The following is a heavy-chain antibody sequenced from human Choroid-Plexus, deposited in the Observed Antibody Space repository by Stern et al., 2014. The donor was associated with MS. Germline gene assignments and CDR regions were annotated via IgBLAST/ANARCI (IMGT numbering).Heavy chain of an antibody. CDR2: INPNTGGT. D-gene: IGHD3-3*01. J-gene: IGHJ6*02. Sequence: QMQLVQSGAEGKKPGASVKVSCKTSGYIFTGYYIHWVRQAPGQGLEWMAWINPNTGGTTYAQKIQGRVTMSRDTSISTAYVELSSLTSDDTAVYYCARDQRGITIFGVVTDYYYLGMDVWGQGTTVTVSS. CDR1: GYIFTGYY. V-gene: IGHV1-2*02. CDR3: ARDQRGITIFGVVTDYYYLGMDV.